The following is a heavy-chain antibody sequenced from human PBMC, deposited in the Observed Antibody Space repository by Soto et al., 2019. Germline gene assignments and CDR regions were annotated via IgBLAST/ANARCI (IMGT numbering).Heavy chain of an antibody. D-gene: IGHD3-10*01. V-gene: IGHV3-74*01. Sequence: GGSLRLSCAASGFTFSSYWMHWVRQAPGKGLVWVSRINSDGSSTSYADSVKGRFTISRDNAKNTLYLQMNSLRAEDTAVYYCARAPARITMGRGVIIHYYYGMDVWAQGTTDTFSS. J-gene: IGHJ6*02. CDR2: INSDGSST. CDR3: ARAPARITMGRGVIIHYYYGMDV. CDR1: GFTFSSYW.